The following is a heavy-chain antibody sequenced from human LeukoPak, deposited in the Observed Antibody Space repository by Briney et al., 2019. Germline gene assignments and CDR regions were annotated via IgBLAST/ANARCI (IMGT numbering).Heavy chain of an antibody. J-gene: IGHJ6*03. D-gene: IGHD4-17*01. CDR1: GYSISSGYY. CDR3: AREDPDGDYSLSKYYMDV. Sequence: SETLSLTCTVSGYSISSGYYWGWIRQPPGKGLEWIGSIYHSGSTYYNPSLKSRVTISVDTSKNQFSLKLSSVTAADTAVYYCAREDPDGDYSLSKYYMDVWGKGTTVTVSS. V-gene: IGHV4-38-2*02. CDR2: IYHSGST.